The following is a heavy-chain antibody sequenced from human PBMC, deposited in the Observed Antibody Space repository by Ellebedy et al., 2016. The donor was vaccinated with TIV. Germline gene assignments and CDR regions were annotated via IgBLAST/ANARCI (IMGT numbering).Heavy chain of an antibody. D-gene: IGHD6-19*01. CDR2: ISGSGTYI. CDR1: GLTFNSYT. V-gene: IGHV3-21*01. J-gene: IGHJ6*02. CDR3: ARDRETSGWNDYYYYSMDV. Sequence: GESLKISCAASGLTFNSYTMNWVRQAPGKGLEWVSSISGSGTYIHYAASVKGRFTISRDNDKNSVFLQMNSLGAEDTAVYYCARDRETSGWNDYYYYSMDVWGQGTTVTVSS.